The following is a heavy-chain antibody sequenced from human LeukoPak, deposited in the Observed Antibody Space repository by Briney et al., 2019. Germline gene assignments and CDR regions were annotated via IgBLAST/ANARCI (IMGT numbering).Heavy chain of an antibody. V-gene: IGHV4-39*07. CDR3: AREEGYPLYYFDY. CDR1: GGSISSSSYS. CDR2: IYYSGST. Sequence: PSETLSLTCTVSGGSISSSSYSWGWIRQPPGKGLEWIGSIYYSGSTYYNPSLKSRVTISVDTSKNQFSLKLSSVTAADTAVYYCAREEGYPLYYFDYWGQGTLVTVSS. J-gene: IGHJ4*02. D-gene: IGHD5-18*01.